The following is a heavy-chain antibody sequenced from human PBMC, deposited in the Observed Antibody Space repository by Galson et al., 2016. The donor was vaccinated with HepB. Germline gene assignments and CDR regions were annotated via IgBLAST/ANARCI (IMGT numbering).Heavy chain of an antibody. CDR3: ARGMGYSYGYFDS. CDR2: IWYGGSNK. V-gene: IGHV3-33*01. CDR1: GFTFRTYN. D-gene: IGHD5-18*01. Sequence: SLRLSCAASGFTFRTYNIHWVRQAPGKGPEWVAAIWYGGSNKYYADSVKGRFTISRDNSNNTVHVQMNSLRAEDTGLYFCARGMGYSYGYFDSWGQGTQVTVSS. J-gene: IGHJ4*02.